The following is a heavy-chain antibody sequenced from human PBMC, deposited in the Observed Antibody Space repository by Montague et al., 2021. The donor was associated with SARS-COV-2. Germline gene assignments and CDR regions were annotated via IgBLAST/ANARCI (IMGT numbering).Heavy chain of an antibody. D-gene: IGHD4-23*01. CDR2: IDWDDDK. Sequence: PALMKPTQTLTLTCTFSGFSLSTSGMCVSWIRQPPGKALEWLTLIDWDDDKYYSTSLKTRLTISKDTSKSQVVLTMTNMDPVDTATYYCARSYGTTVVTRAFDYWGQGTLVTVSS. CDR1: GFSLSTSGMC. V-gene: IGHV2-70*01. J-gene: IGHJ4*02. CDR3: ARSYGTTVVTRAFDY.